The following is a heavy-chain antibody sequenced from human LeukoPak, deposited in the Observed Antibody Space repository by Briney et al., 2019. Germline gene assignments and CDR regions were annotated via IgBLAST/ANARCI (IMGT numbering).Heavy chain of an antibody. V-gene: IGHV3-30*02. CDR1: GFTFSSYG. J-gene: IGHJ6*03. D-gene: IGHD5-12*01. CDR2: IRYDGSNK. CDR3: AKGSDYEAQYYYYYMDV. Sequence: GGSLRLSCAASGFTFSSYGMHWVRQAPGKGLEWAAFIRYDGSNKYYADSVKGRFTISRDNSKNTLYLHVNSLRPEDTAVYYCAKGSDYEAQYYYYYMDVWGKGTTVTISS.